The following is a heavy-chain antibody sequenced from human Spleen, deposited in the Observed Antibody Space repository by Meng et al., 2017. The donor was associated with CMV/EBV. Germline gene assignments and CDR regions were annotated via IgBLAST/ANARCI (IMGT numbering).Heavy chain of an antibody. CDR3: TRETGEAFWSGSHDS. J-gene: IGHJ4*02. D-gene: IGHD3-3*01. CDR1: GGSISSYY. CDR2: IYYSVSA. V-gene: IGHV4-59*01. Sequence: SETLSLTCTLSGGSISSYYWSWIRQPPGKGLVWIGNIYYSVSANYNPSLKSPVTMSVDTSKNQFSLKLSPVTAADTAVYYCTRETGEAFWSGSHDSWGQGKLVTVSS.